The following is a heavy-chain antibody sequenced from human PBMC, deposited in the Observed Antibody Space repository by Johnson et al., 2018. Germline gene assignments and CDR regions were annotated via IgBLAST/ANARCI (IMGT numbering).Heavy chain of an antibody. J-gene: IGHJ4*01. D-gene: IGHD2-8*01. CDR1: GFTFSTYG. CDR2: ISDDATNK. CDR3: GKGRYHSAWYGVY. Sequence: VQLVESGGGVVQPGGSLRLSCAASGFTFSTYGMHWVRQAPGKGLEWVAIISDDATNKYYEDSVKGRFTISRGNSKNTLYLQMNSLRPDDTAMYYCGKGRYHSAWYGVYWGLGTLVTVSS. V-gene: IGHV3-30*18.